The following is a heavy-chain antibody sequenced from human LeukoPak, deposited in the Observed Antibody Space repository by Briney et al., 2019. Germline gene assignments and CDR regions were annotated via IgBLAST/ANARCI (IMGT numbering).Heavy chain of an antibody. V-gene: IGHV7-4-1*02. CDR3: ARETRIVGATCPSH. D-gene: IGHD1-26*01. Sequence: ASVTVSCKASGYTFTSYAMNWVRQAPGQGLEWMGWINTNTGNPTYAQGFTGRFVFSLDTSVSTAYLQISSLKAEDTAVYYCARETRIVGATCPSHWGQGTLVTVSS. J-gene: IGHJ4*02. CDR1: GYTFTSYA. CDR2: INTNTGNP.